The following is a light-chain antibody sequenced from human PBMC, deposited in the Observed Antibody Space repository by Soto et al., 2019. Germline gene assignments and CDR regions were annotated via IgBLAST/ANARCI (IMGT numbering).Light chain of an antibody. J-gene: IGKJ3*01. CDR2: GAS. Sequence: EIVMTQSPATLSVSPGERATLSCRASQTVSSNLSWYQQKPGQAPRLLIHGASTRAAGIPARFSGRGSGTEFIRTISSLQSEDFAVYYCQQYNDWPPFTVGPGTRVDIK. V-gene: IGKV3-15*01. CDR3: QQYNDWPPFT. CDR1: QTVSSN.